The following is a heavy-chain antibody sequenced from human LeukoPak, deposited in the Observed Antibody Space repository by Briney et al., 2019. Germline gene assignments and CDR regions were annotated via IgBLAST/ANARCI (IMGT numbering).Heavy chain of an antibody. CDR3: ARGPIQLWLRLGYYYYYMDV. D-gene: IGHD5-18*01. J-gene: IGHJ6*03. CDR2: MNPNSGNT. Sequence: GASVNVSCKASGYTFTSYDSNWVRQATGQGREWMRWMNPNSGNTGYAQKFQSRVTITRNTSISTAYMELSSLRSEDTAVYYCARGPIQLWLRLGYYYYYMDVWGKGTTVTVSS. V-gene: IGHV1-8*03. CDR1: GYTFTSYD.